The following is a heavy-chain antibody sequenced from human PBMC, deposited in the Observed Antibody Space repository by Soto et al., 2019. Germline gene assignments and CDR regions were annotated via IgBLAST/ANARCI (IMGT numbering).Heavy chain of an antibody. CDR1: GFTFSSYA. J-gene: IGHJ4*02. Sequence: GGSLRLSCAASGFTFSSYAMSWVRQAPGKGLEWVSAISGSGGSTYYADSVKGRFTISRDNSKNTLYLQMNSLRAEDTAVYYCAKRRGYCGGDCYPASFDYWGQGTLVTVSS. D-gene: IGHD2-21*02. CDR2: ISGSGGST. CDR3: AKRRGYCGGDCYPASFDY. V-gene: IGHV3-23*01.